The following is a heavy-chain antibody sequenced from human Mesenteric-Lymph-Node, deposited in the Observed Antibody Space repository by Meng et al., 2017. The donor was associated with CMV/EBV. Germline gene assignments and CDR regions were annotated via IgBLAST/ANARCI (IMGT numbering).Heavy chain of an antibody. V-gene: IGHV3-73*01. CDR1: GFAFSGAD. CDR2: IGSKANNYAT. J-gene: IGHJ4*02. Sequence: AASGFAFSGADIPWVRQASGKGLEWVGRIGSKANNYATVYAASLKGRFTISRDDSRNMAYLQVNSLKTEDTAVYYCCTRWGGYAYVEYWGQGTLVTVSS. CDR3: CTRWGGYAYVEY. D-gene: IGHD2-8*01.